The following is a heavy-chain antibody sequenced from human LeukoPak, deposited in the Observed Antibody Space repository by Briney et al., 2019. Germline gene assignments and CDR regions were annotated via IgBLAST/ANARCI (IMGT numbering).Heavy chain of an antibody. J-gene: IGHJ3*02. CDR1: GGTFSSYA. CDR3: ARPGTTSDAFDI. Sequence: SVKVSCKASGGTFSSYAISWVRQAPGQGLEWMGGIIPIFGTANYALKFQGRVTITADESTSTAYMELSSLRSEDTAVYYCARPGTTSDAFDIWGQGTMVTVSS. CDR2: IIPIFGTA. D-gene: IGHD1-1*01. V-gene: IGHV1-69*13.